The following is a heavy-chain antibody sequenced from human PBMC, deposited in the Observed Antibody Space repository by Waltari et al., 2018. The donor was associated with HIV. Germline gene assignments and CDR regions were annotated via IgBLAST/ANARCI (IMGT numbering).Heavy chain of an antibody. CDR3: TKAESFFHPPDY. J-gene: IGHJ4*02. CDR1: GFTFEDYA. V-gene: IGHV3-9*01. CDR2: ISWNSDST. D-gene: IGHD3-10*01. Sequence: EVQLVESGGGLLQTGRSMRLTCAASGFTFEDYALHWVRQVSGKGLEWVSGISWNSDSTGYADSVKGRFTISRHNAKTSLYLQMNSLRTEDTALYYCTKAESFFHPPDYWGQGTLVTVSS.